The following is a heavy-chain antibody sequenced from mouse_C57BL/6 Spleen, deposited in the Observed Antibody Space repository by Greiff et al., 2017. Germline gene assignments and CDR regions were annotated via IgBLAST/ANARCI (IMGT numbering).Heavy chain of an antibody. CDR2: IDPSDSYT. V-gene: IGHV1-50*01. CDR3: ATRPPTGAMDY. D-gene: IGHD1-1*01. J-gene: IGHJ4*01. Sequence: QVQLQQPGAELVKPGASVKLSCKASGYTFTSYWMQWVKQRPGQGLEWIGEIDPSDSYTNYNQKFKGKATLTVDTSSSTAYMQLSSLTSEDSAVYYCATRPPTGAMDYWGQGTSVTVSS. CDR1: GYTFTSYW.